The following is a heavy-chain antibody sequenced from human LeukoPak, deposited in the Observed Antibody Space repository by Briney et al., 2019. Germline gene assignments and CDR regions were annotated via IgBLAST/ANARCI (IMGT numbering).Heavy chain of an antibody. V-gene: IGHV3-21*01. CDR3: ARAYYYDSSGYSPLGAFDI. CDR1: GFTFSSYS. CDR2: ISSSSSYI. D-gene: IGHD3-22*01. J-gene: IGHJ3*02. Sequence: PGGSLRLSCAASGFTFSSYSMNWVRQAPGKGLEWVSSISSSSSYIYYADSVKGRFTISRDNAKNSLYLQMNSLRAEDTAVYYCARAYYYDSSGYSPLGAFDIWGQGTMVTVSS.